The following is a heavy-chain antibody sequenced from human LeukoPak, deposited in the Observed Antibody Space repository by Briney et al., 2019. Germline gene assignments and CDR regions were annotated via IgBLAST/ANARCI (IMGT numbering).Heavy chain of an antibody. Sequence: SETLSLTCTASGGSISSYYWSWIRQPPGKGLEWIGYIYYSGSTNYNPSLKSRVTISVDTSKNQFSLKLSSVTAADTAVYYCARWGQDSSGYYYDFDYWGQGTLVIVSS. CDR3: ARWGQDSSGYYYDFDY. CDR1: GGSISSYY. J-gene: IGHJ4*02. CDR2: IYYSGST. D-gene: IGHD3-22*01. V-gene: IGHV4-59*01.